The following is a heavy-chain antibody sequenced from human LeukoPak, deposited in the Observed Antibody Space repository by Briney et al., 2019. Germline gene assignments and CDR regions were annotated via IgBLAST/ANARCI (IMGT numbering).Heavy chain of an antibody. CDR1: GYTFTSYG. CDR3: ARDGYFDY. CDR2: ISADNGNT. J-gene: IGHJ4*02. Sequence: CVKVSCKASGYTFTSYGIGWVRQAPGQGLEWMGWISADNGNTIYAQNLQGRVTMTKDTSTSTAYMELRSLRSDDTAVYYCARDGYFDYWGQGTLVTVSS. V-gene: IGHV1-18*01.